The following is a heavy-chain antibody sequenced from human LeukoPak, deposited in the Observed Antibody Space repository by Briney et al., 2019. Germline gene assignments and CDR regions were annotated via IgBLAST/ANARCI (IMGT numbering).Heavy chain of an antibody. Sequence: GGSLRLSCAASGFTFGSYWMHWVRQAPGKGLVWVSRINSDGSSTSYADSVKGRFTISGDNAKNTLYLQMNSLRAEDTAVYYCARVSKGGYCSGGSCYNWFDPWGQGTLVTVSS. CDR1: GFTFGSYW. D-gene: IGHD2-15*01. CDR3: ARVSKGGYCSGGSCYNWFDP. CDR2: INSDGSST. V-gene: IGHV3-74*01. J-gene: IGHJ5*02.